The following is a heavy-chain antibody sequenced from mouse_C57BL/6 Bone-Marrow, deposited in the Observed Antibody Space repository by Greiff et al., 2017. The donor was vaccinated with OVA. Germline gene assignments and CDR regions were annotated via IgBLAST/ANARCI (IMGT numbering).Heavy chain of an antibody. CDR2: IYPGDGDT. CDR1: GYAFSSSW. J-gene: IGHJ3*01. D-gene: IGHD2-4*01. CDR3: SRPYEYGEAWFAY. Sequence: QVQLKESGPELVKPGASVKISCKASGYAFSSSWMNWVKQRPGKGLEWIGRIYPGDGDTNYNGKFKGKATLTADQSSSTAYMPLSSLTSEDSAVYCCSRPYEYGEAWFAYWGQGTLVTVSA. V-gene: IGHV1-82*01.